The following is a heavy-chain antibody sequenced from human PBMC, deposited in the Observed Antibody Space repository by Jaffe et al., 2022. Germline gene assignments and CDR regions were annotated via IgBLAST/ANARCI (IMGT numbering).Heavy chain of an antibody. V-gene: IGHV1-69*02. D-gene: IGHD3-10*01. Sequence: QLQLVQSGAEVKKPGSSVKVSCQASGDSFDIHTVNWVRQAPGQGLEWMGRIIPLIRKTNYTQKFVGRLTFTADRSTGTVYMDLSSLRSEDTALYYCALVRGSGSYYRNEPFDLWGRGTMVTVSS. J-gene: IGHJ3*01. CDR1: GDSFDIHT. CDR3: ALVRGSGSYYRNEPFDL. CDR2: IIPLIRKT.